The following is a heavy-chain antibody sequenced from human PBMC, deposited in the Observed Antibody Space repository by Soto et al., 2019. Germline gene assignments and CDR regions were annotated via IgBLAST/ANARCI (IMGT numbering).Heavy chain of an antibody. CDR2: ISAYNGNT. J-gene: IGHJ6*02. D-gene: IGHD3-10*01. Sequence: ASVKVSCKASGYTFTSYGISWVRQAPGQGLEWMGWISAYNGNTNYAQKLQGRVTMTTDTSTSTAYMELRSLRSDDTAVYYCARRITMVRGVTGYYYYGMDVWGQGTTVTVSS. CDR3: ARRITMVRGVTGYYYYGMDV. V-gene: IGHV1-18*04. CDR1: GYTFTSYG.